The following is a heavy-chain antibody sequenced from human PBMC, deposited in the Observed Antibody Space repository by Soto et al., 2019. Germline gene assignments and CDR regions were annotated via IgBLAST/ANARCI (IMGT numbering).Heavy chain of an antibody. CDR2: INHSGST. Sequence: SETLSLTCAVYGGSFSGYSWTWIRQSPGKGLEWIGQINHSGSTSSNPSLKSRVTISLVPSKNQFSLELTSVTAADTAVYYCARGLFSENYYSGGWYYFDSWGQGTLVTVSS. J-gene: IGHJ4*02. CDR1: GGSFSGYS. V-gene: IGHV4-34*01. D-gene: IGHD1-26*01. CDR3: ARGLFSENYYSGGWYYFDS.